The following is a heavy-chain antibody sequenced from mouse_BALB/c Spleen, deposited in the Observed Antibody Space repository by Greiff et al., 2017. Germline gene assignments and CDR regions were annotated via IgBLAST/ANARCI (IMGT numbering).Heavy chain of an antibody. CDR3: ARHYYGYDYYAMDY. J-gene: IGHJ4*01. D-gene: IGHD1-2*01. V-gene: IGHV5-12-1*01. CDR2: ISSGGGST. Sequence: DVKLVESGGGLVKPGGSLKLSCAASGFAFSSYDMSWVRQTPEKRLEWVAYISSGGGSTYYPDTVKGRFTISRDNAKNTLYLQMSSLKSEDTAMYYCARHYYGYDYYAMDYWGQGTSVTVSS. CDR1: GFAFSSYD.